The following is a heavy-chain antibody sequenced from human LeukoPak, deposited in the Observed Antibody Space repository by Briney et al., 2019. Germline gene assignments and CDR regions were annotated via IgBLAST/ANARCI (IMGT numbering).Heavy chain of an antibody. CDR2: IWYDGSNK. V-gene: IGHV3-33*01. D-gene: IGHD3-3*01. J-gene: IGHJ4*02. CDR1: GFTFSSYD. Sequence: GVPLRLSCAASGFTFSSYDMHWPPKAPGKGREWVADIWYDGSNKYYADPVKGRFTIYRDHYKNTLYLQMQSLRAEDTAVYYGAGGGCVVRFLEWFNSDYWGQGTLVTVSS. CDR3: AGGGCVVRFLEWFNSDY.